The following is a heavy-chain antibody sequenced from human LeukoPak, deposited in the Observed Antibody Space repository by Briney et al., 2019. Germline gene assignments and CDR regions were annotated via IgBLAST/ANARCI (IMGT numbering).Heavy chain of an antibody. CDR3: ARGCSSTSCYADFDY. J-gene: IGHJ4*02. CDR1: GYTFTSYY. CDR2: INPSGGST. V-gene: IGHV1-46*01. Sequence: GASVKVSCKTSGYTFTSYYMHWVRQAPGQGLEWMGIINPSGGSTSYAQKFQGRVTMTRDMSTSTVYMELSSLRSEDTAVYYCARGCSSTSCYADFDYWGQGTLVTVSS. D-gene: IGHD2-2*01.